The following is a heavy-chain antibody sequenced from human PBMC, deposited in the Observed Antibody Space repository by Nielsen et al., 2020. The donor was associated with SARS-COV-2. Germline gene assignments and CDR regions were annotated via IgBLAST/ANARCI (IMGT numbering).Heavy chain of an antibody. CDR2: ISASGSST. Sequence: GESLKISCAASGFSVSSHDMNWVRRAPGKGLEWVSAISASGSSTCYGDAVKGRFTISRDNAINTLYLQMSSLRAEDTAVYYCAKGDGDSWSPFLYLDNWGQGTLVTASS. V-gene: IGHV3-23*01. CDR3: AKGDGDSWSPFLYLDN. D-gene: IGHD6-13*01. CDR1: GFSVSSHD. J-gene: IGHJ4*02.